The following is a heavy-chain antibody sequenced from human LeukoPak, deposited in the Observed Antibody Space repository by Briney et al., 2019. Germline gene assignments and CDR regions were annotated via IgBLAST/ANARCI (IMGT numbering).Heavy chain of an antibody. D-gene: IGHD4-17*01. J-gene: IGHJ6*03. CDR1: GDSISSFY. CDR2: MHYSGST. CDR3: ARNGKSHDYADYYYYYYYMDV. V-gene: IGHV4-59*01. Sequence: SETLSLTCTVPGDSISSFYWSWIRQPPGKGLEWIGYMHYSGSTNYNPSLKSRVTISVDRSKNQFSLKLNSVTAADTAVYYRARNGKSHDYADYYYYYYYMDVWGKGTTVTVSS.